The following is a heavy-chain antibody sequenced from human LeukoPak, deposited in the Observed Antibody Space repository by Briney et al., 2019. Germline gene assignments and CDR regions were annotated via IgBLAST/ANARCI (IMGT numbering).Heavy chain of an antibody. V-gene: IGHV3-7*01. CDR2: IKQDGSEK. CDR1: GFTFSSFW. D-gene: IGHD6-13*01. CDR3: ARRVWTDSSIYSYYYYYMDV. J-gene: IGHJ6*03. Sequence: PGGSLRLSCAASGFTFSSFWMSWVRQAPGKGLEWVANIKQDGSEKYYVDSVKGRFTISRDNAKNSLYLQMNSLRAEDTAVYYCARRVWTDSSIYSYYYYYMDVWGKGTTVTISS.